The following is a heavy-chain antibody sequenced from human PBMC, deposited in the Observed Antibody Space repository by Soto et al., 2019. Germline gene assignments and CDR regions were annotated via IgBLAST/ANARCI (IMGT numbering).Heavy chain of an antibody. Sequence: GASGKVSCKASGRTFSSYSISWVLQAPGQGLEWMGGIIPIFGTANYAQKFQGRVTITADESTSTAYMELSSLTSEDTAIYYCAKSAPMDAGDKYYYDFWGQGALVIVSS. CDR1: GRTFSSYS. D-gene: IGHD4-17*01. CDR2: IIPIFGTA. CDR3: AKSAPMDAGDKYYYDF. J-gene: IGHJ4*02. V-gene: IGHV1-69*01.